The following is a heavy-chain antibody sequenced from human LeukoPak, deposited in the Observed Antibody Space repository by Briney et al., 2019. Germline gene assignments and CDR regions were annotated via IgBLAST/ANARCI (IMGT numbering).Heavy chain of an antibody. Sequence: SETLSLTCTVSGGSISSYYWSWIRQPPGKGLEWIGYIYYSGSAKYNPSLKSRVTISVDTSKNQFSLKLSSVTAADTAVYYCARHAYYYDSSLDFWGQGTLVTVSS. V-gene: IGHV4-59*08. CDR2: IYYSGSA. J-gene: IGHJ4*02. D-gene: IGHD3-22*01. CDR1: GGSISSYY. CDR3: ARHAYYYDSSLDF.